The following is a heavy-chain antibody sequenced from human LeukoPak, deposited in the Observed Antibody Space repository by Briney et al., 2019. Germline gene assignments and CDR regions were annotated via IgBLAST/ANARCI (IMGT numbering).Heavy chain of an antibody. D-gene: IGHD6-19*01. J-gene: IGHJ4*02. V-gene: IGHV1-69*13. CDR2: IIPIFGTA. CDR1: GGTFSSYA. Sequence: SVKVSCKASGGTFSSYAISWVRQAPGQGLEWMGGIIPIFGTANYAQKFQGRATITADESTSTAYMELSSLRSEDTAVYYCAGESSGWYEGLYYFDYWGQGTLVTVSS. CDR3: AGESSGWYEGLYYFDY.